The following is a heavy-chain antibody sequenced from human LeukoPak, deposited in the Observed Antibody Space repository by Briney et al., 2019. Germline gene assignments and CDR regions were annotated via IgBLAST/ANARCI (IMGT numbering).Heavy chain of an antibody. J-gene: IGHJ4*02. CDR2: INHSGST. D-gene: IGHD6-6*01. CDR1: GGSFGGYY. Sequence: SETLSLTCAVYGGSFGGYYWSWIRQPPGKGLEWIGEINHSGSTNYNPSLKSRVTISVDTSKNQFSLKLSSVTAADTAVYYCARVGIAARHFDYWGQGTLVTVSS. CDR3: ARVGIAARHFDY. V-gene: IGHV4-34*01.